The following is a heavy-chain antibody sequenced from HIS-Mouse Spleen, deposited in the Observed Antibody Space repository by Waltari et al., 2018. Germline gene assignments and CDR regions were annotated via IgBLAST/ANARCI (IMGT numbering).Heavy chain of an antibody. CDR2: INHSGSN. CDR1: GGSFSGYY. Sequence: QVQLQQWGAGLLKPSETLSLTCAVYGGSFSGYYWSWIRQPPGKGLEWIGEINHSGSNTDNPSLKSRVTISVDTSKNQFSLKLSYVTAADTAVYYCARMGPASGSYGDYWGQGTLVTVSS. V-gene: IGHV4-34*01. CDR3: ARMGPASGSYGDY. J-gene: IGHJ4*02. D-gene: IGHD1-26*01.